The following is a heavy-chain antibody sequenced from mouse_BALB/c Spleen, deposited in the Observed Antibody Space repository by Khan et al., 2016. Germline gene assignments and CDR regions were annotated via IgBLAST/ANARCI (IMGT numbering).Heavy chain of an antibody. V-gene: IGHV9-3-1*01. CDR2: MNTYTGEP. J-gene: IGHJ1*01. CDR1: GYTFTNYG. D-gene: IGHD2-2*01. Sequence: QIQLVQSGPELKKPGETVKISCKASGYTFTNYGMNWVKQAPGKGLKWMGWMNTYTGEPTYADDFKGRFAFSLKTSARTAYLQINNLKDEDTTTEFEAGEYGYDGDWYLDVWGAGTTVTVSS. CDR3: AGEYGYDGDWYLDV.